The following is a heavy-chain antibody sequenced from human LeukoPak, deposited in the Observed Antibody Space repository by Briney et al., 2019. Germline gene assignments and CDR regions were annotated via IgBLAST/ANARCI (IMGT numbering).Heavy chain of an antibody. CDR1: GGTFSSYA. V-gene: IGHV1-69*05. J-gene: IGHJ4*02. CDR3: ALAAAGREPLDY. Sequence: GSSVKVSCKASGGTFSSYAISWVRQAPGQGLEWMGGIIPIFGTANYAQKLQGRVTMTTDTSTSTAYMELRSLRSDDTAVYYCALAAAGREPLDYWGQGTLVTVSS. CDR2: IIPIFGTA. D-gene: IGHD6-13*01.